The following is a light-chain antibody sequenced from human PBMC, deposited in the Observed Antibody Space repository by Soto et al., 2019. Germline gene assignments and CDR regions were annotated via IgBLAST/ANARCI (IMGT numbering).Light chain of an antibody. CDR1: QSITTY. J-gene: IGKJ4*01. Sequence: DIQMTQSPSSLSASVGDRVTITCRASQSITTYLHWYQQKPGKAPKLLIYAASHLQSGVPSRFSGSGSGTDFTLTISSLQPEDFATYYCQQSYSTPRLTFGGGTKVEIK. CDR3: QQSYSTPRLT. CDR2: AAS. V-gene: IGKV1-39*01.